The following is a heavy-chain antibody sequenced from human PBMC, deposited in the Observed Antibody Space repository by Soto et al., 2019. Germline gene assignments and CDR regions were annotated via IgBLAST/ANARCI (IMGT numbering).Heavy chain of an antibody. CDR3: ARDPASVERTIHYFDY. CDR1: GFTFSSYS. D-gene: IGHD1-1*01. J-gene: IGHJ4*02. V-gene: IGHV3-48*02. Sequence: PGGSLRLSCAASGFTFSSYSMNWVRQAPGKGLEWVSYISSSSSTIYYADSVKGRFTISRDNAKNSLYLQMNSLRDEDTAVYYCARDPASVERTIHYFDYWGQGTLVTVSS. CDR2: ISSSSSTI.